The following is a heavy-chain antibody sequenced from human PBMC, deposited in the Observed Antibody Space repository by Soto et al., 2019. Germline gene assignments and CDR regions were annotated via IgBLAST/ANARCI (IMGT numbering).Heavy chain of an antibody. D-gene: IGHD3-16*01. Sequence: QVQLVQSGAEVKKPGASVKVSCKASGYTFPSYGLPWVRQAPGQGLEWLGWSNGYNGNTNYAQKLQGRVTMTIDTATSTGYMEMRSLRSDDTAVYYCARMGDGPYYYYGMDFWGQLTTVTVSS. V-gene: IGHV1-18*01. CDR3: ARMGDGPYYYYGMDF. CDR1: GYTFPSYG. J-gene: IGHJ6*02. CDR2: SNGYNGNT.